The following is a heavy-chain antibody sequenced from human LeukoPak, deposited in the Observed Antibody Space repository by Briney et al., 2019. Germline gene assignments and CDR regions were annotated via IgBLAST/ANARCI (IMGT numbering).Heavy chain of an antibody. CDR1: GYTFTSYG. J-gene: IGHJ4*02. V-gene: IGHV1-69*04. CDR3: ARDHTDGYNWGYFDY. CDR2: IIPILGIA. D-gene: IGHD5-24*01. Sequence: ASVKVSCKASGYTFTSYGISWVRQAPGQGLEWMGRIIPILGIANYAQKFQGRVTITADKSTSTAYMELSSLRSEDTAVYYCARDHTDGYNWGYFDYWGQGTLVTVSS.